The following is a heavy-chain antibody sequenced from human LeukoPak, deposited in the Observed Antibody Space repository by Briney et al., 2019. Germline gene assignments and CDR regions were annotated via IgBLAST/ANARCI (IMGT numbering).Heavy chain of an antibody. J-gene: IGHJ4*02. D-gene: IGHD3-22*01. CDR1: GFTFSSYE. V-gene: IGHV3-48*03. CDR3: ARYYYDSSGYYLNDY. Sequence: GGSLRLSCAASGFTFSSYEMNWVRQAPGKGLEWVSYISSSGSTIYYADSVKGRFTISRDNAKNSLYLQVNSLRAEDTAVYYCARYYYDSSGYYLNDYWGQGTLVTVSS. CDR2: ISSSGSTI.